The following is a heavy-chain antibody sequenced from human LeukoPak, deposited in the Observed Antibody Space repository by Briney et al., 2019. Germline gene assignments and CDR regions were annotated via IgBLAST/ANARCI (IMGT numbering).Heavy chain of an antibody. Sequence: GASVKVSCKPSGYTFTGYYMHWVRQAPGQGGEWMGWINPNSGGTNYAQKFQGRVTMTRDTSISTAYMELSRLRSDDTAVYHCARDPGLVRGVIITGFDPWGQGTLITVSS. CDR1: GYTFTGYY. CDR2: INPNSGGT. CDR3: ARDPGLVRGVIITGFDP. J-gene: IGHJ5*02. V-gene: IGHV1-2*02. D-gene: IGHD3-10*01.